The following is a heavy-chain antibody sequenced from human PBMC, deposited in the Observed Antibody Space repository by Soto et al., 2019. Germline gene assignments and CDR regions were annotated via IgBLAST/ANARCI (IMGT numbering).Heavy chain of an antibody. Sequence: GESLKISCKGSGYSFTSHWIGWLRQMPGKGLEWMGIIYPGDSDTRYSPSFQGQVTISADKSIRTAYLQWNSLKASDTAMYYCVRRAEGRPGDGYYYVALDVWGQGTTVTVSS. D-gene: IGHD6-6*01. V-gene: IGHV5-51*01. CDR3: VRRAEGRPGDGYYYVALDV. J-gene: IGHJ6*02. CDR2: IYPGDSDT. CDR1: GYSFTSHW.